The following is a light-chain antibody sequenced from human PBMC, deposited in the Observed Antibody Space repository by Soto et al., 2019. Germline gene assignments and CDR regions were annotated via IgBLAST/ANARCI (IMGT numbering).Light chain of an antibody. CDR2: DAS. Sequence: DIQMTQSPSSLSTFVGDRVTMTCQASQDISNSLNWYQQKPGKPPQLLIYDASNLETGVSPRFSAGGSGTNFTLTINSLQPEDLDTYYCHHHHSLPPWTFGPGTKVEI. CDR3: HHHHSLPPWT. CDR1: QDISNS. J-gene: IGKJ1*01. V-gene: IGKV1-33*01.